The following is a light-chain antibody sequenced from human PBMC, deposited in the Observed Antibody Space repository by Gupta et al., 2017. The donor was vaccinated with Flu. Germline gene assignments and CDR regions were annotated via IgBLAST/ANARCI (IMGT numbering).Light chain of an antibody. J-gene: IGLJ3*02. Sequence: SVLTQPPSVSGAPGQRVTIPCDRGPSTIAGDRVNWYPRVPGPAPNLLIYYNDRRRSGVPDRFSGSKYATSAALAITGLQAEDEAEYYCADGDDSRNGWVFGGGTKLTVL. CDR1: PSTIAGDR. CDR3: ADGDDSRNGWV. V-gene: IGLV1-44*01. CDR2: YND.